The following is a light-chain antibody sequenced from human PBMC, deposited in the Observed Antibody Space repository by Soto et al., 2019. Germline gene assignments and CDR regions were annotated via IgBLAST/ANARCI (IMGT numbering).Light chain of an antibody. CDR1: QSIRNS. J-gene: IGKJ2*01. CDR2: AAS. CDR3: QQSYTTPYT. Sequence: DIPMTQSPSSLSASVGDRVTITCRSSQSIRNSLNWYQHKPGIAPQLLIYAASTLQSGVPSRFSGSGSGTDFTLTITSLQPEDFATYFCQQSYTTPYTFGQGTKVAI. V-gene: IGKV1-39*01.